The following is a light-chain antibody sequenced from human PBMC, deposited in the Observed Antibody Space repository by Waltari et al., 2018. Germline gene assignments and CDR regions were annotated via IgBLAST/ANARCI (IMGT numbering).Light chain of an antibody. CDR3: SSYASSGTLV. CDR2: EVN. Sequence: QSALTQPASVSGSPGQPITISCTGTSSDVGGYSFASWYQGHPGKVPKLIIYEVNRRPSGVSNRFSGSKSGNTASLTISGLQAEDEADFYCSSYASSGTLVFGSGTKVTVL. J-gene: IGLJ1*01. CDR1: SSDVGGYSF. V-gene: IGLV2-14*01.